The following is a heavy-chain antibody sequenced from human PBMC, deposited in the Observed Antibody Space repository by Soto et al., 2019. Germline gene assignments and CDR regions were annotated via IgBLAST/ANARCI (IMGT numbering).Heavy chain of an antibody. J-gene: IGHJ6*03. Sequence: ASVKVSCKASGYTFTSYGISWVRQAPGQGLEWMGWISAYNGNTNYAQKLQGRVTMTTDTSTSTAYMELRSLRSDDTAVYYCARDFGGYYDFWSGYENYYMDVWGKGTTVTVSS. V-gene: IGHV1-18*01. D-gene: IGHD3-3*01. CDR2: ISAYNGNT. CDR1: GYTFTSYG. CDR3: ARDFGGYYDFWSGYENYYMDV.